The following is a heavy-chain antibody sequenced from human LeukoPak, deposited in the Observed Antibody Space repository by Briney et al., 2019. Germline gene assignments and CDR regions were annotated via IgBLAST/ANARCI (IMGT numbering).Heavy chain of an antibody. V-gene: IGHV3-48*03. CDR3: AGGATMVRGVIITYFDY. D-gene: IGHD3-10*01. Sequence: PGGSLRLSCAASGFTFSSYEMNWVRQAPGKGLEWVSYISSSGSTIYYADSVKGRFTISRDNAKNSLYLQMNSLRAEDTAVYYCAGGATMVRGVIITYFDYWGQGTLVTVSS. CDR2: ISSSGSTI. CDR1: GFTFSSYE. J-gene: IGHJ4*02.